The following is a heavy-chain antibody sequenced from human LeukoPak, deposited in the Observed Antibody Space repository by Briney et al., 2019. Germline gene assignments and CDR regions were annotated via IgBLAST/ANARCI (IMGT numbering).Heavy chain of an antibody. V-gene: IGHV1-69*13. CDR1: GGTFSSYA. D-gene: IGHD2-2*01. CDR2: IIPIFGTA. J-gene: IGHJ6*03. Sequence: SVKVSCKASGGTFSSYAIGWVRQAPGQGLEWMGGIIPIFGTANYAQKFQGRVTITADESTSTAYMELSSLRSEDTAVYYCARSKYCSSTSCYAFSYYYYYMDVWGKGTTVTISS. CDR3: ARSKYCSSTSCYAFSYYYYYMDV.